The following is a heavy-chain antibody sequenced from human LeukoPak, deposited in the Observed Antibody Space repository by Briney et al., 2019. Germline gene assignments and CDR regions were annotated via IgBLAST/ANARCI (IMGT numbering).Heavy chain of an antibody. J-gene: IGHJ4*02. Sequence: SETLCLTCSVSGGSFSSYYWSWIRQPPGKGLEWIGYMYYSGSINYNPSLKSRVTISIDTSRNQFSLKLSSVTAADTAVYYCATYHFRGDTSHYFDYWGQGTLVTVSS. D-gene: IGHD3-10*02. CDR3: ATYHFRGDTSHYFDY. CDR1: GGSFSSYY. CDR2: MYYSGSI. V-gene: IGHV4-59*01.